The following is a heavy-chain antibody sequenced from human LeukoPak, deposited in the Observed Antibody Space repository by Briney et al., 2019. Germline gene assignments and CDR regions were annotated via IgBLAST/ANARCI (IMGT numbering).Heavy chain of an antibody. CDR1: GGSFSGYY. Sequence: SETLSLTCAVYGGSFSGYYWSWIRQPPGKGLEWIGEINHSGSTNYNPSLKSRVTISVDTSKNQFSLKLSSVTAADTAVYYCARDILGMGGGFDYWGQGTLVTVSS. J-gene: IGHJ4*02. V-gene: IGHV4-34*01. CDR2: INHSGST. D-gene: IGHD5-24*01. CDR3: ARDILGMGGGFDY.